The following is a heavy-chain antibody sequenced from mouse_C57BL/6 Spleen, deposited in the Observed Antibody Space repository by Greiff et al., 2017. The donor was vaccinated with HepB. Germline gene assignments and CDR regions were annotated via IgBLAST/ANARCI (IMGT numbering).Heavy chain of an antibody. D-gene: IGHD1-1*02. V-gene: IGHV5-9-1*02. Sequence: EVMLVESGDGLVKPGGSLKLSCAVSGFTFSSYAMSWVRQTPEKRLVWVAYISSGGDYIYYADTVKGRFTISRDNARNTLYLQMGSLKSEDTAMYYCTRGGYFAMDYWGQGTSVTVSS. J-gene: IGHJ4*01. CDR2: ISSGGDYI. CDR1: GFTFSSYA. CDR3: TRGGYFAMDY.